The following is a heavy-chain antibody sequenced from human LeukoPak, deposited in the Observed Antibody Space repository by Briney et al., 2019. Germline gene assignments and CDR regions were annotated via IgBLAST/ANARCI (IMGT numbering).Heavy chain of an antibody. CDR2: ISSSSSYI. J-gene: IGHJ4*02. V-gene: IGHV3-21*01. CDR3: ARAGGVCSSTSCYADGSDY. CDR1: GFTFSLYS. D-gene: IGHD2-2*01. Sequence: GGSLRLSCAASGFTFSLYSMNWVRQAPGKGLEWVSSISSSSSYIYYADSVKGRFTISRDNAKNSLYLQMNSLRAEDTAVYYCARAGGVCSSTSCYADGSDYWAREPWSPSPQ.